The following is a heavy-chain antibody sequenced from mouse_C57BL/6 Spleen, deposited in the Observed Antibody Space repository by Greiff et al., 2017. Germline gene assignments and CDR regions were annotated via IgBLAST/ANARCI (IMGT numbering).Heavy chain of an antibody. D-gene: IGHD5-1-1*01. J-gene: IGHJ1*03. Sequence: EVQLQESGAELVRPGASVKLSCTASGFNIKDYYMHWVKQRPEQGLEWIGRIDPEDGDTEYAPKFQGKATMTADTSSHTAYLQLSSLTAEDTAVYYGTTNTPVGYFEVWGTGTTVTVAS. CDR1: GFNIKDYY. V-gene: IGHV14-1*01. CDR3: TTNTPVGYFEV. CDR2: IDPEDGDT.